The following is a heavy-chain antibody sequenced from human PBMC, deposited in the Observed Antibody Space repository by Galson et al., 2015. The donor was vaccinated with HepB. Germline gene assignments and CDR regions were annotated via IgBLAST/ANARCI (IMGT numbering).Heavy chain of an antibody. CDR1: GFMFRRYA. D-gene: IGHD3-9*01. Sequence: SLRLSCAASGFMFRRYAMAWVRQAPGKGLEWVSVIGIERPPTFYSDSVRGRFTISRDDSSNTLYLQMNSLRAADTAVYYCAKEFTDFDSAGDAFDVWGQGTMVTVSS. J-gene: IGHJ3*01. V-gene: IGHV3-23*01. CDR2: IGIERPPT. CDR3: AKEFTDFDSAGDAFDV.